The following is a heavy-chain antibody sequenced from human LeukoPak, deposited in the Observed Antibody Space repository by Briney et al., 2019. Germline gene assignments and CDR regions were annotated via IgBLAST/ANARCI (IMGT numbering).Heavy chain of an antibody. J-gene: IGHJ5*02. CDR1: GGSISGYY. CDR2: ISDSGSP. CDR3: ARVNYRSGSHSSWFDP. D-gene: IGHD3-10*01. V-gene: IGHV4-59*08. Sequence: SETLSLTCTVSGGSISGYYWSWIREPPGKGLEWIGYISDSGSPNYNPSLKSRVTISVDTSKNQFSLKLPSVTAADTAVYYCARVNYRSGSHSSWFDPWGQGTLATVSS.